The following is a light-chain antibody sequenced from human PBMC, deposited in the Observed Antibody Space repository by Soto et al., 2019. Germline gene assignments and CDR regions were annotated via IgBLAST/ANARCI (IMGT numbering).Light chain of an antibody. CDR2: AAS. Sequence: DIQMTQSPSSLSASVADRVTITCRASQGIRHDLGWYQQKPGKAPKRLIYAASSLQSGVPSRFSGSGSGTEFTLTISSLQPDDFATYYCLQHNSYPLLTFGGGTKVEIK. V-gene: IGKV1-17*01. CDR3: LQHNSYPLLT. J-gene: IGKJ4*01. CDR1: QGIRHD.